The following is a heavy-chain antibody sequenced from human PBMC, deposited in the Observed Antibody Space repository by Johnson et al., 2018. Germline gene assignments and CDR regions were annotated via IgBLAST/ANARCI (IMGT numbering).Heavy chain of an antibody. Sequence: VQLVQSGGGLVQPGRSLRLSCAASGFTFDDSAMDWVRQVPGKGLEWVSGISWNSGSIGYADSVKGRFTISRDNAKNSLFMQMNSLRAKVTALYYCAKCYDYALLGAFDIWGQGTMVTVSS. J-gene: IGHJ3*02. CDR2: ISWNSGSI. CDR1: GFTFDDSA. CDR3: AKCYDYALLGAFDI. V-gene: IGHV3-9*01. D-gene: IGHD3-16*01.